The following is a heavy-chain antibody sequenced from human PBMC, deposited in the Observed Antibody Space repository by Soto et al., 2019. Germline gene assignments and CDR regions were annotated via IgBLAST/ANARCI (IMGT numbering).Heavy chain of an antibody. Sequence: PGGSLRLSCAASGFTFSRYAMHWVRQAPGKGLEWVAVISYDGSNKYYADSVKGRFTISIDNSKNTLYLQMNSLRAEDTAVYYCARDQRYYDSSGYLDWGQGTLVTVSS. CDR1: GFTFSRYA. J-gene: IGHJ4*02. CDR2: ISYDGSNK. V-gene: IGHV3-30-3*01. D-gene: IGHD3-22*01. CDR3: ARDQRYYDSSGYLD.